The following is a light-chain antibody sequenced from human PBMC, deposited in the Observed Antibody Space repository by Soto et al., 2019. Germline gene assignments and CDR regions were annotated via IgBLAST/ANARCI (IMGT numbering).Light chain of an antibody. CDR2: DAS. CDR1: QGVDND. V-gene: IGKV3D-15*01. J-gene: IGKJ4*01. CDR3: QQYNNWPLT. Sequence: ERLLAQSPGALSLSPGERATLSCRASQGVDNDVAWYQQKPGQPPRLLIYDASTRATGIPDRFSGSQSGTEFTLTISSLLSEDFAVYSCQQYNNWPLTFGGGTKVDIK.